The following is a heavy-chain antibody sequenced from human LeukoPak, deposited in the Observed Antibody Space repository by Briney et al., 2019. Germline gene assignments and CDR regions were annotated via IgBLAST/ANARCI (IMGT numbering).Heavy chain of an antibody. CDR2: INPNSGGT. D-gene: IGHD6-13*01. J-gene: IGHJ4*02. CDR3: AREETGYSSMHFDY. Sequence: ASVKVSCKASGYTFTGYYMHWVRQAPGQGLEWMGWINPNSGGTNYAQKFQGWVTMTRDTSISTAYMELSRLRSDDTAVYYCAREETGYSSMHFDYWGQGTLVTVSS. CDR1: GYTFTGYY. V-gene: IGHV1-2*04.